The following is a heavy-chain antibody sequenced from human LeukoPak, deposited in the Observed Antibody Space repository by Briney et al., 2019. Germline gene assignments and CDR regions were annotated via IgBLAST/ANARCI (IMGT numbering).Heavy chain of an antibody. D-gene: IGHD3-9*01. J-gene: IGHJ5*02. CDR2: IYYSGST. V-gene: IGHV4-59*08. CDR1: GGSLSSYY. CDR3: ARHGTYYDILTGYHPLNWFDP. Sequence: SETLSLTCTVSGGSLSSYYWSWIRQPPGKGLEWIGYIYYSGSTNYNPSLKSRVTISVDTSKNQFSLRLSSVTAADTAVYYCARHGTYYDILTGYHPLNWFDPWGQGTLVTVSS.